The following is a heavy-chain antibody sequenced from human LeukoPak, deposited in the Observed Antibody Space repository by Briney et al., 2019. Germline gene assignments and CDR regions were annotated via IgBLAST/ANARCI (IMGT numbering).Heavy chain of an antibody. Sequence: GGSLRLSCAASGFSFSSYNMNWVRQAPGKGLEWVSSITSSSSYTFYADSVKGRFTISRDNAKNSLYLQMNSLRAEDTAVYYCEFITTRVDYWGQGTLVTVSS. J-gene: IGHJ4*02. V-gene: IGHV3-21*01. D-gene: IGHD3-22*01. CDR3: EFITTRVDY. CDR2: ITSSSSYT. CDR1: GFSFSSYN.